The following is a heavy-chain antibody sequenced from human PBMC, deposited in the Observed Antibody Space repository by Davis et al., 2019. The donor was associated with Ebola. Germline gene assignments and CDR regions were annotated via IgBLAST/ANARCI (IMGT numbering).Heavy chain of an antibody. D-gene: IGHD5-24*01. V-gene: IGHV1-18*01. CDR1: GYSFIDYG. Sequence: AASVKVSCKASGYSFIDYGISWVRQAPGQGLEWVGWISAYYGSTKYAQKFQGRVTLTTDTSTSTAYMEVKSLRSDDTAVYYCVRESEMARNIVFQYWGQGALVTVSS. CDR2: ISAYYGST. J-gene: IGHJ4*02. CDR3: VRESEMARNIVFQY.